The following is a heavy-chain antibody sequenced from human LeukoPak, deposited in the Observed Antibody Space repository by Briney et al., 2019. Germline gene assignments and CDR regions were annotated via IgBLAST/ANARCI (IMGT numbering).Heavy chain of an antibody. CDR2: IFSGGST. CDR1: GFNLSRNY. CDR3: ARGGWGTYDPGNFDY. D-gene: IGHD6-19*01. J-gene: IGHJ4*02. Sequence: GGSLRLSCAASGFNLSRNYMRWVRQAPGKGLEWVSDIFSGGSTNYADSVLGRCTIPCNVSKNTPYFPINSLRGEDTALYYCARGGWGTYDPGNFDYWGQGTLVTVSS. V-gene: IGHV3-53*01.